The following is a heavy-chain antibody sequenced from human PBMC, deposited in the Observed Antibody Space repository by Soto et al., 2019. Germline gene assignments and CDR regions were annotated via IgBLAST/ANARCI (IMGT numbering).Heavy chain of an antibody. CDR2: SRSKVNSYTT. CDR1: GFTFSDHY. D-gene: IGHD6-19*01. CDR3: ARDSKAVDGLDS. J-gene: IGHJ4*02. V-gene: IGHV3-72*01. Sequence: GSLRLSCAVSGFTFSDHYMDWVRQAPGKGLEWVGRSRSKVNSYTTEYAASVKGRFSISRDNSKNSLYLQMNSLKTEDTAVYYCARDSKAVDGLDSWGQGTLVTVSS.